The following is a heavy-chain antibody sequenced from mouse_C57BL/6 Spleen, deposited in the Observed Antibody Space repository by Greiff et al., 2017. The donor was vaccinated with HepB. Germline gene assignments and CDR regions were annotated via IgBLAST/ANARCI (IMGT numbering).Heavy chain of an antibody. Sequence: EVKLVESGEGLVKPGGSLKLSCAASGFTFSSYAMSWVRQTPEKRLEWVAYISSGGDYIYYADTVKGRFTISRDNARNTLYLQMSSLKSEDTAMYYCTRDRDGYYVGYAMDYWGQGTSVTVSS. CDR2: ISSGGDYI. CDR1: GFTFSSYA. CDR3: TRDRDGYYVGYAMDY. D-gene: IGHD2-3*01. J-gene: IGHJ4*01. V-gene: IGHV5-9-1*02.